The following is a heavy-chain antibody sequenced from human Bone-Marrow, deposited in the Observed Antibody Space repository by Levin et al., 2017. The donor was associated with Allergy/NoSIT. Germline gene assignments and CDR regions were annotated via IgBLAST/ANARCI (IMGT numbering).Heavy chain of an antibody. CDR1: GFTVSSSS. J-gene: IGHJ4*02. CDR2: IYSAGSA. Sequence: GGSLRLSCAASGFTVSSSSMSWVRQAPGKGLEWVSVIYSAGSAYYADSVKGRFTISRDNSKNTLYLQMNSLRAEDTAVYYCARVLSAAYTYGLDYWGQGTLVTISS. D-gene: IGHD5-18*01. CDR3: ARVLSAAYTYGLDY. V-gene: IGHV3-53*01.